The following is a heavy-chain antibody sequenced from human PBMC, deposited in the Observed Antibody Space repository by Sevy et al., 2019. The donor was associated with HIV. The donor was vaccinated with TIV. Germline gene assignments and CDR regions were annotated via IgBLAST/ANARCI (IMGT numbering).Heavy chain of an antibody. D-gene: IGHD2-2*02. J-gene: IGHJ6*02. CDR1: GGTFSSYA. CDR3: ARDCSSTSCYNYYGMDV. V-gene: IGHV1-69*13. Sequence: ASVKVSCKASGGTFSSYAISWVRQAPGQGLEWMGGIIPIFGTANYAQKFQGRVTITADESTSTAHMELSSLRSEDTAVYYCARDCSSTSCYNYYGMDVWGQGTTVTVSS. CDR2: IIPIFGTA.